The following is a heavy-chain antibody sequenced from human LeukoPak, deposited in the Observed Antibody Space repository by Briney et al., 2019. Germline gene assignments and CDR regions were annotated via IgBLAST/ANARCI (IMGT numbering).Heavy chain of an antibody. CDR2: IYHSGYT. Sequence: SETLSLTCGVSGYSISSGYYWGWIRQPPGKGLEWIGSIYHSGYTYYSSSLKSRVTISVDTSKNQFSLKLSSVTAADTAVYYCARDGSGYRYGYHCWGQGTLVTVFS. CDR3: ARDGSGYRYGYHC. V-gene: IGHV4-38-2*02. J-gene: IGHJ4*02. D-gene: IGHD5-18*01. CDR1: GYSISSGYY.